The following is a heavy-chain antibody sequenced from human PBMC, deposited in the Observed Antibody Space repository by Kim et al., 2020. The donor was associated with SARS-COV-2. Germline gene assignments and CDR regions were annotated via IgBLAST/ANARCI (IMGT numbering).Heavy chain of an antibody. CDR2: MNPNSDDT. J-gene: IGHJ4*02. D-gene: IGHD5-12*01. V-gene: IGHV1-8*01. CDR1: GYTFTSYD. CDR3: ARGARETTMLDY. Sequence: ASVKVSCKTSGYTFTSYDINWVRQATGQGLEWMGWMNPNSDDTGYAQKFQGRVTMTTDTSISTAYMELTSLTSEDTAVYYCARGARETTMLDYWGQGTLV.